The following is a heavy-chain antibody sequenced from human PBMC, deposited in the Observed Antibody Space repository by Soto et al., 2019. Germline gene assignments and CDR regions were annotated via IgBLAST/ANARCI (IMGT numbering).Heavy chain of an antibody. CDR2: FSGSGGST. J-gene: IGHJ2*01. CDR1: GFTFSSYA. CDR3: AKGPQPGRTDIVVVPAASVWYFDL. Sequence: GGSLRLSCAASGFTFSSYAMSWVRQAPGKGLEWVSAFSGSGGSTYYADSVKGRFTISRDNSKNTLYLQMNSLRAEDTAVYYCAKGPQPGRTDIVVVPAASVWYFDLWGRGTLVTAPQ. V-gene: IGHV3-23*01. D-gene: IGHD2-2*01.